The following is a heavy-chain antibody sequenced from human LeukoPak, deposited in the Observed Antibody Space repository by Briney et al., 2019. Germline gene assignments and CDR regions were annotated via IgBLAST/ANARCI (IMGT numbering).Heavy chain of an antibody. V-gene: IGHV4-39*07. CDR2: INHSGST. D-gene: IGHD2-21*01. CDR1: GGSISSGDYY. Sequence: PSETLSLTCTVSGGSISSGDYYWSWIRQPPGKGLEWIGEINHSGSTNYNPSLKSRVTISVDTSKKQFSLKLSSVTAADTAVYYCARPQKFVVWTGSRAEYFQHWGQGTLVTVSS. J-gene: IGHJ1*01. CDR3: ARPQKFVVWTGSRAEYFQH.